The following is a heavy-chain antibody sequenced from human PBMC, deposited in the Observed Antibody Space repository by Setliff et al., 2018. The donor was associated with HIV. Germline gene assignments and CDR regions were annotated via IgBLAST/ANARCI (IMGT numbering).Heavy chain of an antibody. V-gene: IGHV4-39*01. D-gene: IGHD5-12*01. CDR1: GGSISSSSYY. Sequence: PSETLSLTCTVSGGSISSSSYYWGWIRQPPGKGLEWIGSIYYSGSTYYNPSLKSRLTISVDTSKNQFSLNLSSVTATDSAVYYCARLGRPYSGQGWFDPWGQGTLVTVSS. CDR2: IYYSGST. CDR3: ARLGRPYSGQGWFDP. J-gene: IGHJ5*02.